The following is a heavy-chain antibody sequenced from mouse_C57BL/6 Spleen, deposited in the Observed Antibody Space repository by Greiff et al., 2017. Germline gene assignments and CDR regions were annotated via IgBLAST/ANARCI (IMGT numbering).Heavy chain of an antibody. J-gene: IGHJ3*01. Sequence: EVKLVESGGGLVKPGGSLKLSCAASGFTFSDYGMHWVRQAPEKGLEWVAYISSGSSTIYYADTVKGRFTISRDNAKNTLFLQMTGLRSEDTAMYYCARGELGPFAYWGQGTLVTVSA. D-gene: IGHD4-1*01. CDR2: ISSGSSTI. CDR1: GFTFSDYG. CDR3: ARGELGPFAY. V-gene: IGHV5-17*01.